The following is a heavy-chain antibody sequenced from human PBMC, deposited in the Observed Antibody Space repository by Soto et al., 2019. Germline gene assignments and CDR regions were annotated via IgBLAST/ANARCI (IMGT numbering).Heavy chain of an antibody. J-gene: IGHJ6*02. CDR2: ISGSGGST. Sequence: HPGGSLRLSCAASGFTFSSYAMSWVRQAPGKGLEWVSAISGSGGSTYYADSVKGRFTISRDNSKNTLYLQMNSLRAEDTAVYYCAGSGDIVLMVSTYNYYYYGMDVWGQGTTVTVSS. CDR3: AGSGDIVLMVSTYNYYYYGMDV. V-gene: IGHV3-23*01. CDR1: GFTFSSYA. D-gene: IGHD2-8*01.